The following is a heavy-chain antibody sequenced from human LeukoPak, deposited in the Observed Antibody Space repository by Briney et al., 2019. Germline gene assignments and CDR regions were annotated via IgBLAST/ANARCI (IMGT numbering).Heavy chain of an antibody. CDR1: GGSITHKY. V-gene: IGHV4-59*01. CDR3: ARLRDWGPTLSYWYFDL. Sequence: SETLSLTCSVSGGSITHKYWSWIRQSPGMELEWIAYIYYNGSTKYNPSLKSRVTISADPSKNQFSLNLNSVTAADTAVYYCARLRDWGPTLSYWYFDLWGRGTLVTVSS. CDR2: IYYNGST. J-gene: IGHJ2*01. D-gene: IGHD7-27*01.